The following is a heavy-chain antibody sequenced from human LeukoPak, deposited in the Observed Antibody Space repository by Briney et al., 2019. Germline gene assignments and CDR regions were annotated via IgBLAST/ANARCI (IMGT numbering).Heavy chain of an antibody. J-gene: IGHJ6*02. Sequence: SETLSLTCTVSGGSISSSSYYWGWIRQPPGKGLEWIGSIYYSGSTYYNPSLKSRVTISVDTSKNQFSLKLSSVTAADTAVCYCARDLGYGDYGGYYYGMDVWGQGTTVTVSS. D-gene: IGHD4-17*01. CDR2: IYYSGST. CDR3: ARDLGYGDYGGYYYGMDV. V-gene: IGHV4-39*07. CDR1: GGSISSSSYY.